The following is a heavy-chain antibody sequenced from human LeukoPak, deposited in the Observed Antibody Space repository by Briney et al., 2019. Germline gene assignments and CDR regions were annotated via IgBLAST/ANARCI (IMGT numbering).Heavy chain of an antibody. CDR2: IFYSGSI. CDR3: AKTHSHFPPYFDY. CDR1: GGSISTYHW. D-gene: IGHD4-11*01. J-gene: IGHJ4*02. Sequence: KSSETLSLTCAVSGGSISTYHWWSWVRQPPGKGLEWIGEIFYSGSINYNPSLKSRVTLSLDKSKNQFSLQLSSVTAADTAMYYCAKTHSHFPPYFDYWGRGTLVIVSS. V-gene: IGHV4-4*02.